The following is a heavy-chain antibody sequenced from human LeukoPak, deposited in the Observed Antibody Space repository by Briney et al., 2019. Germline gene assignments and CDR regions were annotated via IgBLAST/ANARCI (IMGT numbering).Heavy chain of an antibody. Sequence: PSETLSLICTVSGVSISSGSYYWSWIRQPDGKGLEWIGRIYTSGSTNYNPSLKSRVTISVDTSKNQFSLKLSSVTAADTAVYYCARDVWFGAGRTFDYWSQGTLVTVSS. V-gene: IGHV4-61*02. D-gene: IGHD3-10*01. CDR2: IYTSGST. CDR3: ARDVWFGAGRTFDY. J-gene: IGHJ4*02. CDR1: GVSISSGSYY.